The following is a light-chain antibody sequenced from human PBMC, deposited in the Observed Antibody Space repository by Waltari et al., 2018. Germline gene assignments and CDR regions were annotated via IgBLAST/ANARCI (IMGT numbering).Light chain of an antibody. CDR3: MQSVHYT. V-gene: IGKV2D-29*01. Sequence: IVVTPTPLSLSVTPGQPASISCKSSQTLLHTDGRTYSHWYLQKPGQPPQLLIYEVSNRFSRVPDRFSGGGSGKDFTLKISRVEAEDVGVYYCMQSVHYTIGQGTKLEIK. CDR1: QTLLHTDGRTY. CDR2: EVS. J-gene: IGKJ2*01.